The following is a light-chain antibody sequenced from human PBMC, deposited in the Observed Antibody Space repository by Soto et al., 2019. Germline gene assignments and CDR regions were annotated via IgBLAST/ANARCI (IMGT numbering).Light chain of an antibody. Sequence: DIQMTQSPSSLSASVGDRVTITCRASQSISSYLNWYQQKPGKAPKLLIYAASSLQSGVPSRFSGSGSGTDFALTISRLQPEDFATYYCQQSYSTPDTVGQGTKLEIK. CDR3: QQSYSTPDT. CDR1: QSISSY. V-gene: IGKV1-39*01. CDR2: AAS. J-gene: IGKJ2*01.